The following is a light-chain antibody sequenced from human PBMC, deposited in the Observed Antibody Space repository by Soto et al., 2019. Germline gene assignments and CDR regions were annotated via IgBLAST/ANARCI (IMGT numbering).Light chain of an antibody. V-gene: IGKV1-5*03. Sequence: DIQMTQSPSTLSASVGDRVTITCRASQSISNWLAWYQQKPGKAPKLLIYKASSLKSGVPSRFSGSGSGTEFTLTISSLQPDDFATYYCQQYNIPFTFGPGTKVDFK. CDR1: QSISNW. CDR3: QQYNIPFT. CDR2: KAS. J-gene: IGKJ3*01.